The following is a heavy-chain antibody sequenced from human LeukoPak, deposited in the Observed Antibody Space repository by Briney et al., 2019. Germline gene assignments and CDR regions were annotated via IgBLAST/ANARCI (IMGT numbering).Heavy chain of an antibody. CDR1: GGTFSSYA. CDR3: ARDREYCSSTSCHSTYYYYYGMDV. D-gene: IGHD2-2*02. J-gene: IGHJ6*04. Sequence: GASVKVSCKASGGTFSSYAISWVRQAPGQGLEWMGGIIPIIGTANYAQKFQGRVTITADKSTSTAYMELSSLRSEDTAVYYCARDREYCSSTSCHSTYYYYYGMDVWGKGTTVTVSS. CDR2: IIPIIGTA. V-gene: IGHV1-69*06.